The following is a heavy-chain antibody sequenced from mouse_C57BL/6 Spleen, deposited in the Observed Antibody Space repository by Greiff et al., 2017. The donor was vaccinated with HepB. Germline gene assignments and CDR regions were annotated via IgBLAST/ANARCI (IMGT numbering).Heavy chain of an antibody. CDR2: IWRGGST. J-gene: IGHJ2*01. CDR1: GFSLTSYG. Sequence: VQLVESGPGLVQPSQSLSITCTVSGFSLTSYGVHWVRQSPGKGLEWLGVIWRGGSTDYNAAFMSRLSITKDNSKSQVFFKMSSLQADDTAIYYCAKNSNSSYYLDYWGQGTTLTVSS. CDR3: AKNSNSSYYLDY. V-gene: IGHV2-5*01.